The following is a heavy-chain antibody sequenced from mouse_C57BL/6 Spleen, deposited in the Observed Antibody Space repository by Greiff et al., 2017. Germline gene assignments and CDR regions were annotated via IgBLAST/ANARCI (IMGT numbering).Heavy chain of an antibody. CDR2: INPGSGGT. CDR3: ARSCYGTLFAY. Sequence: QVQLKQSGAELVRPGTSVKVSCKASGYAFTNYLIEWVKQRPGQGLEWIGVINPGSGGTNYNEKFKGKATLTADKSSSTAYMQLSSLTSEDSAVYFCARSCYGTLFAYWGQGTLVTVSA. CDR1: GYAFTNYL. J-gene: IGHJ3*01. V-gene: IGHV1-54*01. D-gene: IGHD2-10*01.